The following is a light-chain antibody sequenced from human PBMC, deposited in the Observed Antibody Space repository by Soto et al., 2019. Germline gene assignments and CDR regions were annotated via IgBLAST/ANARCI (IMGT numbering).Light chain of an antibody. J-gene: IGLJ1*01. Sequence: QSVVXQPAPVSGSPGQSITISCTGTSSDVGGYNYVSWYQQHPGKAPKLMIYDVSNRPSGVSNRFSGSKSGNTASLTISGLQAEDEADYYCSSYTSSSTLSFGTGSKVTVL. CDR2: DVS. CDR1: SSDVGGYNY. V-gene: IGLV2-14*01. CDR3: SSYTSSSTLS.